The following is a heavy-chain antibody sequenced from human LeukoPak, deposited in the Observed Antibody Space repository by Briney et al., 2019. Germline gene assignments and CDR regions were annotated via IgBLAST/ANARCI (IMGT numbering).Heavy chain of an antibody. CDR1: GFTFSSYA. V-gene: IGHV3-23*01. Sequence: PGGSLRLSCAASGFTFSSYAMSWVRQAPGKGLEWVSAISGSGGSTYYADSVKGRFTISRDNSKNTLYLQMNSLRAEDTAVYYCAKDPPTYYYDSSGYHFDYWGQGTLVTVSS. J-gene: IGHJ4*02. CDR3: AKDPPTYYYDSSGYHFDY. D-gene: IGHD3-22*01. CDR2: ISGSGGST.